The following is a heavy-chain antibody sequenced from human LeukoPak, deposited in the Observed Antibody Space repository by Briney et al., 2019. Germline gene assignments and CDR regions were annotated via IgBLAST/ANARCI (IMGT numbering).Heavy chain of an antibody. CDR1: GYSFTTYW. D-gene: IGHD1-1*01. V-gene: IGHV5-51*01. CDR2: IYPGDSDA. Sequence: GESLKISCKGSGYSFTTYWHVWVRQVPGKGLEWMRSIYPGDSDARYSPSFQGQVTISADKSISTAYLQWSSLKASDTAMYYCAREARRERRGYGMDVWGQGTTVTVSS. CDR3: AREARRERRGYGMDV. J-gene: IGHJ6*02.